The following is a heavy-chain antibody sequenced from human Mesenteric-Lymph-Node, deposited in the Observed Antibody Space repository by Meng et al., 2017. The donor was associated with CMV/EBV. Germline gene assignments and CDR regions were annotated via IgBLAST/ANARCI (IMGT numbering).Heavy chain of an antibody. Sequence: GGSLRLSCTASGFTFGDYAMSWVRQAPGKGLEWVGFIRSKAYGGTTEYAASVKGRFTISRDDSKSIAYLQMNSLKTEDTAVYYCTRDSLLWFGELSDYWGQGTLVTVSS. CDR2: IRSKAYGGTT. CDR3: TRDSLLWFGELSDY. CDR1: GFTFGDYA. D-gene: IGHD3-10*01. J-gene: IGHJ4*02. V-gene: IGHV3-49*04.